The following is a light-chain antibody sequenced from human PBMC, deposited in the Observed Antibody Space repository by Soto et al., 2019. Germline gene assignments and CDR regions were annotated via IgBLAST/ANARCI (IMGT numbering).Light chain of an antibody. V-gene: IGLV1-44*01. CDR3: AAWDDILSL. J-gene: IGLJ3*02. CDR1: SSNIGTNT. Sequence: QSVLTQPPSASGTPGQRVTISCSGSSSNIGTNTVNWYQQLPGTAPKVLIYNNHERPSGVPDRFSGSKSGTSASLAISGLQSDDEADYYCAAWDDILSLFGGGTKLTVL. CDR2: NNH.